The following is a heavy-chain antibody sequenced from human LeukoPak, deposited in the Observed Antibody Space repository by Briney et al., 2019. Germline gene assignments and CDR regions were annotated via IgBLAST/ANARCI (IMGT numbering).Heavy chain of an antibody. CDR3: AIDPNWGTHS. CDR1: GFTFSTYT. Sequence: GGSLRLSCAASGFTFSTYTMYWVRHPPGKGLEWVSIIGSSGGGIHHADPVKGRFTISRDNSKNALCLQMNSLRVEDTAVYYCAIDPNWGTHSWGQGVLVTVSS. CDR2: IGSSGGGI. J-gene: IGHJ4*02. V-gene: IGHV3-23*01. D-gene: IGHD7-27*01.